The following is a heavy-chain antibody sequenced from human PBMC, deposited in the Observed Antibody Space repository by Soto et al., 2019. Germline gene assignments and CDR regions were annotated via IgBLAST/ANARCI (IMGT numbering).Heavy chain of an antibody. Sequence: SETLSLTCAVYGGSFSGYYWSWIRQPPGKGLEWIGYIYYSGSTNYNPSLKSRITISVDTSKNQFSLKLSSVTAADTAVYYCARELFGRSVWFDPWGQGTLVTVSS. V-gene: IGHV4-59*01. J-gene: IGHJ5*02. D-gene: IGHD3-10*01. CDR3: ARELFGRSVWFDP. CDR1: GGSFSGYY. CDR2: IYYSGST.